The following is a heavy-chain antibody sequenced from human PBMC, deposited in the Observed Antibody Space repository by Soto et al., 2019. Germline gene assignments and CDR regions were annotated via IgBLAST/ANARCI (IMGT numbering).Heavy chain of an antibody. V-gene: IGHV4-39*01. CDR3: ARHGRVQLRPFDY. D-gene: IGHD1-1*01. CDR2: IYFGGTT. Sequence: HLQESGPGLVKPSGTLSLTCSVSGGSVSIPNYYLAWVRQSPGEGLEWIASIYFGGTTYYNPSLKSRVSIFIDTSTNQFSLNLTSVTAADSSIYFCARHGRVQLRPFDYWGQGIQVAVSS. CDR1: GGSVSIPNYY. J-gene: IGHJ4*02.